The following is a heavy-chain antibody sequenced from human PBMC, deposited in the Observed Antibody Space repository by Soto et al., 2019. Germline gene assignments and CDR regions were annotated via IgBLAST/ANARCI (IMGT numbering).Heavy chain of an antibody. CDR1: GGSITSGGYY. J-gene: IGHJ5*02. CDR3: ARSVFP. V-gene: IGHV4-31*03. Sequence: QVQLQESGPGLVKPSQTLSLTCTVSGGSITSGGYYWSWHRQHPGKGLEWTGYIYYTAFTYYNPSLKSRVTISVDTSKNQFSLKLSSVTAADTAVYYCARSVFPWGQGTLVTVSS. CDR2: IYYTAFT.